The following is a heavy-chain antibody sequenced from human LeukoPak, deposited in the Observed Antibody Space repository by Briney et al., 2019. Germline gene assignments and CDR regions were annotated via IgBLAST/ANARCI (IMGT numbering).Heavy chain of an antibody. CDR1: GFTFDDYA. CDR2: ITWDGGNT. CDR3: AKSKKGSAFAHFDF. J-gene: IGHJ4*02. V-gene: IGHV3-43D*03. D-gene: IGHD3-10*01. Sequence: GGSLRLPCAASGFTFDDYAMHWVRQAPGKGLEWVSPITWDGGNTYYADSLKGRFTISRDNSKNSLYLQMNSLRAEDTALYYCAKSKKGSAFAHFDFWGQGTLVTVSS.